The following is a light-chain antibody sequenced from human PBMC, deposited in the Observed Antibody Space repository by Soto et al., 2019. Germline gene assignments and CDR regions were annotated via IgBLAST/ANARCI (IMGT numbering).Light chain of an antibody. V-gene: IGLV2-14*03. J-gene: IGLJ1*01. CDR1: SSDVGGYNS. Sequence: QCVLTQPASGTGFPGQSSSITCTRTSSDVGGYNSASWYQQHPGKAPKLLIYDVSNRPSVVSNRFSGSKSGNTASLTISGLQAEDEADYYCSSYSTGGSYVFGTGTKVTVL. CDR3: SSYSTGGSYV. CDR2: DVS.